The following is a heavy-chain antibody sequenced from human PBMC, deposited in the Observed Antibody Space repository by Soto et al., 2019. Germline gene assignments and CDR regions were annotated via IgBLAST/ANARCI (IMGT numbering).Heavy chain of an antibody. CDR1: GGSFSGYY. J-gene: IGHJ5*02. Sequence: SETLSLTCAAYGGSFSGYYWSWIRQPPGKGLEWIGEINHSGSTNYNPSLKSRVTISVDTSKNQFSLKLSSVTAADTAVYYCARAPRCSSTSCRTRGWFDPWGQGTLVTVSS. V-gene: IGHV4-34*01. CDR2: INHSGST. D-gene: IGHD2-2*01. CDR3: ARAPRCSSTSCRTRGWFDP.